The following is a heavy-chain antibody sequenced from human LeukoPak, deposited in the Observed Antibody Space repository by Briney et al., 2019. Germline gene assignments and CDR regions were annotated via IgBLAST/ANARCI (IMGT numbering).Heavy chain of an antibody. V-gene: IGHV4-39*01. D-gene: IGHD3-3*02. CDR3: ARVGSHFWSGYLIAFDY. J-gene: IGHJ4*02. CDR2: IYYSGST. CDR1: GGSISSSSYY. Sequence: KPSETLSLTCTVSGGSISSSSYYWGWIRQPPGKGLEWIGSIYYSGSTYYNPSLKSRVSISVDTSKNQFSLKLSSVTAADTAVYYCARVGSHFWSGYLIAFDYWGQGTLVTVSS.